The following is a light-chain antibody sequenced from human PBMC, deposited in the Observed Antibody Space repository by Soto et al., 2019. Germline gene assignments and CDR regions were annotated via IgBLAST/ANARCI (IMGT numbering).Light chain of an antibody. V-gene: IGKV1-5*03. CDR3: QQYDGYFT. J-gene: IGKJ4*01. Sequence: DIQMTQSPSTLSASVGDRATITCRASQSIRSWVAWYQQQPGKAPRLLIYKASNLETGVPSRFSGSGSGTEFTLTISGLQPDDFATYYCQQYDGYFTFGGGTKVEIK. CDR2: KAS. CDR1: QSIRSW.